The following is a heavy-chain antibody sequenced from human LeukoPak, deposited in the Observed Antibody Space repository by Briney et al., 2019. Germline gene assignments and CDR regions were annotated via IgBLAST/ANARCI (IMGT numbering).Heavy chain of an antibody. D-gene: IGHD3-22*01. CDR3: ARAPSEIGGYYPEYFRH. CDR2: IKSDGST. CDR1: GFTFRSYW. J-gene: IGHJ1*01. Sequence: GGSLRLSCAASGFTFRSYWMHWVRQAPGKGLVWVSRIKSDGSTNYADSVKGRFTISRDNAKNTVSLQMNSLRAEDTGVYYCARAPSEIGGYYPEYFRHWGQGTLVTVSS. V-gene: IGHV3-74*01.